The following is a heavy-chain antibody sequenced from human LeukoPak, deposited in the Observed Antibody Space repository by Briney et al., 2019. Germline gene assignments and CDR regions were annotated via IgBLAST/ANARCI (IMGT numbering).Heavy chain of an antibody. CDR2: IKQDGSEK. Sequence: GGSLRLSCAASGFTFSSYWMTWVRQAPGKGLEWVANIKQDGSEKYYVDSVKGRFTISRDNSKNTLYLQMNSLRAEDTAVYYCARDLSGVTGYTYGRGIDYWGQGTLVTVSS. D-gene: IGHD5-18*01. J-gene: IGHJ4*02. CDR3: ARDLSGVTGYTYGRGIDY. CDR1: GFTFSSYW. V-gene: IGHV3-7*01.